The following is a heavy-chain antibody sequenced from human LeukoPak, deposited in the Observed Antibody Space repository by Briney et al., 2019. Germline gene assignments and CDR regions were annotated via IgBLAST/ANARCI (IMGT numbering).Heavy chain of an antibody. CDR1: GFTFSSYE. V-gene: IGHV3-48*03. D-gene: IGHD3-10*01. Sequence: GGSLRLSCAASGFTFSSYEMNWVRQAPGKGLEWVSYISSSGSTIYYADSVKGRFTISRDNAKNSLYLQMNSLRAEDTAVYYCARGARSGAFDIWGQGTMVTVSP. CDR2: ISSSGSTI. J-gene: IGHJ3*02. CDR3: ARGARSGAFDI.